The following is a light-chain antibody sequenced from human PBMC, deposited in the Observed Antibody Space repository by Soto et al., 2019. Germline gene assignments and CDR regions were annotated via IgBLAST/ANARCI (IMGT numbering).Light chain of an antibody. CDR3: QQRSNWRIT. V-gene: IGKV3-11*01. Sequence: EIVLTQSPATLSLSPGERATLSCRASQSVSSYVAWYQQKPGQAPRLLIYDASNRATGIPARFSGSGSGTDITLAISSLEPEDFAVYYCQQRSNWRITFGQGTRLEIK. CDR2: DAS. CDR1: QSVSSY. J-gene: IGKJ5*01.